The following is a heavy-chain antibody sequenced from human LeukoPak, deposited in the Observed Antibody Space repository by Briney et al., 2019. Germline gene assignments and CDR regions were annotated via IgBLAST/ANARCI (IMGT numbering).Heavy chain of an antibody. D-gene: IGHD6-19*01. CDR3: ARDMSSGWSFDY. V-gene: IGHV4-34*01. CDR2: INHSGST. J-gene: IGHJ4*02. Sequence: SETLSLTCAVYGGSFSGYYWSWLRQPPGKGLEWIGEINHSGSTNYNPSLKSRVTMSVDTSKNQFSLKLSSVTTADTAVYYCARDMSSGWSFDYWGQGTLVTVSS. CDR1: GGSFSGYY.